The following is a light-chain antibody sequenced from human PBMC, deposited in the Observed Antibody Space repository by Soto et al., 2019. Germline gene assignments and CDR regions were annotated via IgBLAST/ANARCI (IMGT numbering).Light chain of an antibody. CDR2: GAS. CDR1: QSVSVN. J-gene: IGKJ4*01. CDR3: QQDNNWPPLT. Sequence: EIVMTQSPATLSVSPGERATLSCRASQSVSVNLAWYQQKPGQPPRLLIYGASTRATGIPARFSGSGSGTEFTLTINSLQSEDFAVYYCQQDNNWPPLTFGGGTKLDIK. V-gene: IGKV3-15*01.